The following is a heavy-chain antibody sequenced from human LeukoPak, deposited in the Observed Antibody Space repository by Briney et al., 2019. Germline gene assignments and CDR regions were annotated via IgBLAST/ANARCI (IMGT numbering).Heavy chain of an antibody. CDR3: ARDRPSSYGSGSYSDVDP. V-gene: IGHV1-69*04. CDR1: GGTFSSYA. J-gene: IGHJ5*02. D-gene: IGHD3-10*01. CDR2: IIPILGIA. Sequence: SVKVSCKASGGTFSSYAISWVRQAPGQGLEWMGRIIPILGIANYAQKFQGRVTITADKSTSTAYMELSSLRSEDTAVYYCARDRPSSYGSGSYSDVDPWGQGTLVTVSS.